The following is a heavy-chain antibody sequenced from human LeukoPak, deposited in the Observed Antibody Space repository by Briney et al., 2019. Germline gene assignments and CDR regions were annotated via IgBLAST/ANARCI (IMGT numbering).Heavy chain of an antibody. J-gene: IGHJ3*01. D-gene: IGHD2-15*01. CDR1: GYTFPNYD. Sequence: ASVKVSCKTSGYTFPNYDIYWVRQAPGQGLECMGWISGYTGDTKYAQILQGRFTVTTDTSTSTAYMELRSLTYDDAAVYYCARAGYCGDGGCRGGSAFDVWGQGTMVTVSS. CDR3: ARAGYCGDGGCRGGSAFDV. CDR2: ISGYTGDT. V-gene: IGHV1-18*01.